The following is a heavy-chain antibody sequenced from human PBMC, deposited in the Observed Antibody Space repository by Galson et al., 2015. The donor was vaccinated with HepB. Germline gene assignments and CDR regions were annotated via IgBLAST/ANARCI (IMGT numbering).Heavy chain of an antibody. CDR2: INHSGST. CDR1: GGSFSGYY. V-gene: IGHV4-34*01. J-gene: IGHJ6*03. D-gene: IGHD6-13*01. CDR3: ARVKVSWAKGYYYYYMDV. Sequence: TLSLTCAVYGGSFSGYYWSWIRQPPGKGLEWIGEINHSGSTNYNPSLKSRVTISVDTSKNQFSLKLSSVTAADTAVYYCARVKVSWAKGYYYYYMDVWGKGTTVTVSS.